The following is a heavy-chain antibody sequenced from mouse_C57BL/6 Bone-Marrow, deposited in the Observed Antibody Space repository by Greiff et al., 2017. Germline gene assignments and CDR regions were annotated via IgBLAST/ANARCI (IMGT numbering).Heavy chain of an antibody. D-gene: IGHD2-2*01. Sequence: QVQLKESGPELVKPGASVKISCKASGYAFSSSWMNWVKQRPGKGLEWIGRIYPGDGDTNYNGKFKGKATLTADKSSSTAYMQLNSLTSEDSAVYFCASIYYGYDWFADWGKGTLVTVSA. CDR1: GYAFSSSW. CDR2: IYPGDGDT. V-gene: IGHV1-82*01. J-gene: IGHJ3*01. CDR3: ASIYYGYDWFAD.